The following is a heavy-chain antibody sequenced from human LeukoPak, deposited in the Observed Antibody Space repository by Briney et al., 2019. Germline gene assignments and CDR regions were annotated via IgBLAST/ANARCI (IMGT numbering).Heavy chain of an antibody. J-gene: IGHJ5*02. D-gene: IGHD3-22*01. V-gene: IGHV1-46*01. CDR3: ARGAHVRMYDSNHNCFDP. Sequence: ASVKVSCKSSVYTFTIYYIYWMRQAHGHGLDWMGIINPSGGRTNYAHKFQGRVTMTRDMSTNTVYMELSSLRSEDTAVYYCARGAHVRMYDSNHNCFDPWGQGTLVTVSS. CDR1: VYTFTIYY. CDR2: INPSGGRT.